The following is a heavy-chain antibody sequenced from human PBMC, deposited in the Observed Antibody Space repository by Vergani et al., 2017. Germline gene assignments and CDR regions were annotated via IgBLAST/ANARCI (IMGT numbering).Heavy chain of an antibody. D-gene: IGHD6-13*01. CDR2: IKQDVSEE. CDR3: AKGQQLVFFSVDV. V-gene: IGHV3-7*03. CDR1: GFTFNRYW. J-gene: IGHJ6*04. Sequence: EVQLVESGGGLVQPGRSLRLSCAASGFTFNRYWMSWVRQAPGKGLEWVANIKQDVSEEHYVDSVKGRFTISRDNAKNSLYLQMDSLRPEDTAHYYCAKGQQLVFFSVDVWGIGTSVTVTA.